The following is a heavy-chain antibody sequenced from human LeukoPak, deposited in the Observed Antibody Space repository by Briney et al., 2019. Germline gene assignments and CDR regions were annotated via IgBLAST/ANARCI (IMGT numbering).Heavy chain of an antibody. CDR3: ARGKTGDS. CDR2: TSGRDGTT. Sequence: GGSLRLSCAASGFTFSSYWMSWVRQAPGKGLEWVSATSGRDGTTYYADSVKGRFTISRDDSKNTLYLQMDSLRAEDTAVYYCARGKTGDSWGQGTLVTVSS. J-gene: IGHJ4*02. CDR1: GFTFSSYW. V-gene: IGHV3-23*01. D-gene: IGHD7-27*01.